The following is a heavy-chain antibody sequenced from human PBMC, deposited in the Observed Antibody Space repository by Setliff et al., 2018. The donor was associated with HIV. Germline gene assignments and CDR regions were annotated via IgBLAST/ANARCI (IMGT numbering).Heavy chain of an antibody. CDR2: FHYSGST. CDR3: ARGLSVYSYANVYYYHGMDV. V-gene: IGHV4-39*01. J-gene: IGHJ6*02. D-gene: IGHD5-18*01. Sequence: SETLSLTCTVSGGSISSTTYCWGWIRQPPGKGLEWIGSFHYSGSTSYNPSLKSRVAISVDTSKSQFSLKMTSVTAADTAVYYRARGLSVYSYANVYYYHGMDVWGQGTTVTVSS. CDR1: GGSISSTTYC.